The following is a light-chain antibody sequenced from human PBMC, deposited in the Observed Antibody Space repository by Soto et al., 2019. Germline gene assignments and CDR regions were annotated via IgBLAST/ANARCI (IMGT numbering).Light chain of an antibody. CDR2: EVS. Sequence: QSALTQPASVSGSPGQSITISCTGTSSDVGGYNYVSWYQQHPGKAPKLMIYEVSNRPSGVSNRFSGSKSGNTASLTISGLPAEDEADYSCSSYTSSSTLVYVFGAGTKLTVL. CDR3: SSYTSSSTLVYV. V-gene: IGLV2-14*01. J-gene: IGLJ1*01. CDR1: SSDVGGYNY.